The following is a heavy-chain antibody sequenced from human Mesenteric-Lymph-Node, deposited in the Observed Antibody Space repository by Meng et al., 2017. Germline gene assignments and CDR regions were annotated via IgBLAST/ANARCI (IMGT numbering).Heavy chain of an antibody. Sequence: QVQLQESGPGLVKPSQTLSLTFTVSGGSFSSGGHSWSWIRQHPGKGLEWIAYIYYSGSTYYNPSLKSRVILSVDTSKNQFSLKLSSVTAADTAVYYCARVDSSGYFLDYWGQGTLITVSS. CDR3: ARVDSSGYFLDY. CDR1: GGSFSSGGHS. V-gene: IGHV4-31*03. CDR2: IYYSGST. J-gene: IGHJ4*01. D-gene: IGHD3-22*01.